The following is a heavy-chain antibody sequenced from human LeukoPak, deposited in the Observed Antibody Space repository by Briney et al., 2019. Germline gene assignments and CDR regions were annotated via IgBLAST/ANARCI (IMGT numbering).Heavy chain of an antibody. V-gene: IGHV4-61*02. Sequence: SQTLSLTCTVSGGSISSGSYYWSWIRQPAGRGLEWIGRIYTSGSTNYNPSLKSRVTISVDASKNQFSLKLSSVTAADTAVYYCARTVRDYNNYIYYYYMDVWGKGTTVTVSS. CDR2: IYTSGST. J-gene: IGHJ6*03. CDR3: ARTVRDYNNYIYYYYMDV. D-gene: IGHD4-11*01. CDR1: GGSISSGSYY.